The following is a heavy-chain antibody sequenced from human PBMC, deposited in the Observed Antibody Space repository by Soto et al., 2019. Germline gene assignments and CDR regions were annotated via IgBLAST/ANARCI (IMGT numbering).Heavy chain of an antibody. CDR1: GFTFSIYA. Sequence: EVQLLESGGGLVQPGGSLRLSCAAAGFTFSIYAMSWVRPAPGKGLEWVSAISGSGGSKYYADSVKGRFTISRDNSKNTLYLQMNSLRADDTAVYYCAKATRGGAASLIRDYWGQGTLVTVSS. CDR3: AKATRGGAASLIRDY. D-gene: IGHD6-13*01. V-gene: IGHV3-23*01. CDR2: ISGSGGSK. J-gene: IGHJ4*02.